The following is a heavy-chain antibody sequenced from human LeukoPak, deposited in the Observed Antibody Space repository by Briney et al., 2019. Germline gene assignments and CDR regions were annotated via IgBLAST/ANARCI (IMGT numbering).Heavy chain of an antibody. CDR2: ISHSGRST. CDR3: AKAVAVALDY. J-gene: IGHJ4*02. D-gene: IGHD6-19*01. V-gene: IGHV3-23*01. CDR1: GFIFSDFD. Sequence: GGSLRLSCAASGFIFSDFDMSWVRQAPGKGLEWVSAISHSGRSTYYADSVKGRFTISRDNSKNTLYLEMNSLRADDTAVYYCAKAVAVALDYWGQGTLATVSS.